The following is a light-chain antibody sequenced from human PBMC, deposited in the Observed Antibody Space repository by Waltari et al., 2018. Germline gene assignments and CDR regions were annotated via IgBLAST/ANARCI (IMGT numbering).Light chain of an antibody. CDR3: QQYNTYWT. J-gene: IGKJ1*01. V-gene: IGKV1-5*03. CDR1: QNINNW. Sequence: IQMTQSPSTLSASAGDRVTITCRARQNINNWLAWYQQKPGKAPKLLIYKASSLEFGVPSRFSGRGSGTDFTLTISSLQPDDFATYYCQQYNTYWTFGQGTKV. CDR2: KAS.